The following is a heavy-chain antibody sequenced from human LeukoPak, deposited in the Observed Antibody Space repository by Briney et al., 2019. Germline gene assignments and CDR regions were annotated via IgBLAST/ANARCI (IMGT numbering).Heavy chain of an antibody. CDR3: AEGVLRFLEWLFDY. CDR2: ISWNSGSI. V-gene: IGHV3-9*03. J-gene: IGHJ4*02. CDR1: GFTFDDYA. Sequence: GRSLRLSCAASGFTFDDYAMHWVRQAPGKGLEWVSGISWNSGSIGYADSVKGRFTISRDNAKNSLYLQMNSLRAEDMALYYCAEGVLRFLEWLFDYLGQGTLVSVSS. D-gene: IGHD3-3*01.